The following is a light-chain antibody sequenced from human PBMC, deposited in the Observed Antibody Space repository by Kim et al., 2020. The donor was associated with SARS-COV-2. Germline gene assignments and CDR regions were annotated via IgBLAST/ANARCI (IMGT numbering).Light chain of an antibody. J-gene: IGLJ2*01. V-gene: IGLV6-57*03. CDR1: SGNIADNY. Sequence: GKTVTLSCTRTSGNIADNYVQWYQQRPGSAPTIVIYEDTERPSGVPDRFSGSIDTSSSSASLTISGLKTEDEADYYCQSYDISNVIFGGGTQLTVL. CDR2: EDT. CDR3: QSYDISNVI.